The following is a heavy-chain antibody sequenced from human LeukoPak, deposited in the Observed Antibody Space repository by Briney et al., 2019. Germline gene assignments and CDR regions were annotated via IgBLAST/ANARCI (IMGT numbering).Heavy chain of an antibody. D-gene: IGHD5-18*01. CDR2: ISSSSSYI. Sequence: GGSLRLSCAASGFTFSSYSMNWVRQAPGKGLEWVSSISSSSSYIYYADSVKGRFTISRDNAKNSLYLQMNSLRAEDTAVYYCARGPATQLWFTPNWFDPWGQGTLVTVSS. V-gene: IGHV3-21*01. CDR1: GFTFSSYS. CDR3: ARGPATQLWFTPNWFDP. J-gene: IGHJ5*02.